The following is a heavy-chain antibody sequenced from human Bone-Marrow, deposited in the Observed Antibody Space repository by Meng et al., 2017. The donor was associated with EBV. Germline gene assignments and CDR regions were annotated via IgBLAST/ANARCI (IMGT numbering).Heavy chain of an antibody. CDR1: GFTLSDHW. CDR2: IKGDGSRT. CDR3: ARGSYSGAGNYFQDN. D-gene: IGHD3-10*01. J-gene: IGHJ4*02. Sequence: EVQLVESXXGLVQXGGSLRVSXLGAGFTLSDHWMHWVRQVPGEGLVWVSLIKGDGSRTSYVDSVKGRFTISRDNTKNIVYLQMNSLRGEDTAMYYCARGSYSGAGNYFQDNWGQGTLVTVSS. V-gene: IGHV3-74*01.